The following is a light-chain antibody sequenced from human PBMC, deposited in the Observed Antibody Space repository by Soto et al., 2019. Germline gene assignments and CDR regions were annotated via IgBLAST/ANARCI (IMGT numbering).Light chain of an antibody. V-gene: IGKV3-20*01. CDR3: QQYGSSSYT. J-gene: IGKJ2*01. CDR2: GAS. Sequence: EIVLTQSPGTLFLSPGEKAPPSFRPSQGVATTYLAWYQQKPGQAPRLLIYGASIRAAGIPDRFSGSGSGTDFTLTISRLEPEDFAVYYCQQYGSSSYTFGQGTKLEIK. CDR1: QGVATTY.